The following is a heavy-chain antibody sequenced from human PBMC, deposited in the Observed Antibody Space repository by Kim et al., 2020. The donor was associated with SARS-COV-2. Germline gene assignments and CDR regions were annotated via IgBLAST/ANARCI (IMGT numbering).Heavy chain of an antibody. J-gene: IGHJ5*02. CDR3: TRARRGIDL. D-gene: IGHD3-16*01. CDR1: GFTVNREY. CDR2: IYGGGDT. V-gene: IGHV3-53*01. Sequence: LSLTCAASGFTVNREYMSWVRQAPGKGLEWVSIIYGGGDTYYGDSVKGRLTTSRDNSQNTVYLQINNLGVDDTAVYYCTRARRGIDLWGQGTLVTVSS.